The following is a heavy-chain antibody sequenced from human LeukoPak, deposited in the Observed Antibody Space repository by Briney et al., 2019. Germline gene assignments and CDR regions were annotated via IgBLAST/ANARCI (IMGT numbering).Heavy chain of an antibody. Sequence: AASVKVSCKASGGTFSSYAISWVRQAPGQGLEWMGGIIPIFGTANYAQKFQGRVTITADESTSTAYMELSSLRSEDTAVYYCAREQLVGSYDYWGQGTLVTVSS. J-gene: IGHJ4*02. CDR1: GGTFSSYA. CDR2: IIPIFGTA. D-gene: IGHD6-6*01. CDR3: AREQLVGSYDY. V-gene: IGHV1-69*13.